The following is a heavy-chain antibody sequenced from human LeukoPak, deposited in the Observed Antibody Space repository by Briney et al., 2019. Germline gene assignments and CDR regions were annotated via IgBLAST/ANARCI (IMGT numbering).Heavy chain of an antibody. J-gene: IGHJ3*02. V-gene: IGHV3-53*01. D-gene: IGHD2-21*02. CDR1: GFTVSSNY. CDR2: IYSGGST. CDR3: ASGVVVTAHYAFDI. Sequence: PGGSLRLSCAASGFTVSSNYMSWVRQAPGKGLEWVSVIYSGGSTYYADSVKGRFTISRDNSKNTLYLQMNSLRAEDTAVYYCASGVVVTAHYAFDIWGQGTMVTVSS.